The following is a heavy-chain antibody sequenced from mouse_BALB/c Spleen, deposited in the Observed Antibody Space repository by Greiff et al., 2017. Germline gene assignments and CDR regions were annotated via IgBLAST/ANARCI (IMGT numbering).Heavy chain of an antibody. J-gene: IGHJ1*01. CDR1: GYKFNGYW. Sequence: VQLQQSGAELMKPGALVKLSCKATGYKFNGYWIEWVKQRPGHGLEWIGEILPGSGSTNYNEKFKGKATLTADTSSNTAYMQLSSLTSEDSAVYYCASRDCNWWYFDVWGAGTTVTVSS. V-gene: IGHV1-9*01. CDR3: ASRDCNWWYFDV. D-gene: IGHD4-1*01. CDR2: ILPGSGST.